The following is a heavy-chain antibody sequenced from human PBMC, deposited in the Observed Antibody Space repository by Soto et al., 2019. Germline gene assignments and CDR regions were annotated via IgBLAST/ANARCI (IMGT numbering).Heavy chain of an antibody. D-gene: IGHD2-21*02. V-gene: IGHV3-23*01. CDR1: GLTFGNYA. CDR2: ISGDSGRT. Sequence: EVQLLESGGGLVQPGGSVRLSCAASGLTFGNYAMSWVRQAPGKGLAWVSAISGDSGRTYYADSVKGRFTISGDNSKNTLYRHLNTLRAEDTAVYYWAVTPNCGRDCSAASYWYFDIWGRGTLVTVSS. J-gene: IGHJ2*01. CDR3: AVTPNCGRDCSAASYWYFDI.